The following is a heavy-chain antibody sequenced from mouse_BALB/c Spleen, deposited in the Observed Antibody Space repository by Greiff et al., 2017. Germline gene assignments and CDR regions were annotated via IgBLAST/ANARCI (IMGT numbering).Heavy chain of an antibody. V-gene: IGHV2-9*02. Sequence: VQLVESGPGLVAPSQSLSITCTVSGFSLTSYGVHWVRQPPGKGLEWLGVIWAGGSTNYNSALMSRLSISKDNSKSQVFLKMNSLQTDDTAMYYCARGIYYYGSSSYAMDYWGQGTSVTVSS. CDR3: ARGIYYYGSSSYAMDY. CDR1: GFSLTSYG. J-gene: IGHJ4*01. CDR2: IWAGGST. D-gene: IGHD1-1*01.